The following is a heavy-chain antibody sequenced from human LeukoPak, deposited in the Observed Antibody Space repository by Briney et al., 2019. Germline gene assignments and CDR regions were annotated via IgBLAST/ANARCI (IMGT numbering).Heavy chain of an antibody. CDR3: ARDRDGDPYFDY. V-gene: IGHV3-23*01. Sequence: GGSLRLSCAASGFAFSSFAMNWVRQAPGKGLEWVSRIGSSDGRTYYADSVRGRFTISRDNPKNTLYLQMNSLRDDDTAVYYCARDRDGDPYFDYWGQGTLVTVSS. J-gene: IGHJ4*02. CDR2: IGSSDGRT. D-gene: IGHD4-17*01. CDR1: GFAFSSFA.